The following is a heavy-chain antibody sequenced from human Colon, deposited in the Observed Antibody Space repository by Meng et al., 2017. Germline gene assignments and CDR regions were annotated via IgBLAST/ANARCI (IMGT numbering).Heavy chain of an antibody. J-gene: IGHJ4*02. CDR2: IKQDGSAN. D-gene: IGHD3-10*01. CDR1: GFTFSSYW. Sequence: GESLKISCAASGFTFSSYWLSWVRQAPGKGLEWVANIKQDGSANYYVDSVEGRFTISRDNAKTSLYLEMNSLRAEATAVYYCARERAYVSGSYYPYYDYWGQGTLVTVSS. V-gene: IGHV3-7*01. CDR3: ARERAYVSGSYYPYYDY.